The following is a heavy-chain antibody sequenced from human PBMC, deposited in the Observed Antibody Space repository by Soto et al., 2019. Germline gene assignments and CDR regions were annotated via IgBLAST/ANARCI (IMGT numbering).Heavy chain of an antibody. CDR2: IKQDGSEK. J-gene: IGHJ6*02. V-gene: IGHV3-7*01. Sequence: PGGSLRLSCAASGFTFSSYWMSWVRQAPWKGLEWVANIKQDGSEKYYVDSVKGRFTISRDNAKNSLYLQMNSLRAEDTAVYYCARVFRYDFWSGYYSDYYYYGMDVWGQGTTVTVSS. CDR1: GFTFSSYW. CDR3: ARVFRYDFWSGYYSDYYYYGMDV. D-gene: IGHD3-3*01.